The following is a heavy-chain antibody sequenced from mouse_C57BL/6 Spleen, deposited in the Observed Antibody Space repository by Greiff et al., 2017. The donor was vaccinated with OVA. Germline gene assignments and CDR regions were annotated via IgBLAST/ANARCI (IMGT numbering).Heavy chain of an antibody. Sequence: VQLKESGPELVKPGASVKISCKASGYSFTDYNMNWVKQSNGKSLEWIGVINPNYGTTSYNQKFKGKATLTVDQSSSTAYMQLNSLPSEDSAVYYCARGNMGLRRGKGYAMDYWGQGTSVTVSS. CDR1: GYSFTDYN. CDR3: ARGNMGLRRGKGYAMDY. CDR2: INPNYGTT. D-gene: IGHD2-4*01. V-gene: IGHV1-39*01. J-gene: IGHJ4*01.